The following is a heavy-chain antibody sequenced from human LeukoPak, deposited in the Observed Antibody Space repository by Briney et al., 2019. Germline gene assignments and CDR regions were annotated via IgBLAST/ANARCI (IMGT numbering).Heavy chain of an antibody. CDR1: GDSISDYY. CDR3: ARSSIAVPSPALFRYYFYTMDV. CDR2: IYTGGKT. J-gene: IGHJ6*02. Sequence: SETLSLTCTVSGDSISDYYWTWIRQPAGKGLEWIGRIYTGGKTNYNPSLKSRVTMSVDTSKKQLSLRLRSVTAADTAVYYCARSSIAVPSPALFRYYFYTMDVWGQGTTVTVSS. D-gene: IGHD6-19*01. V-gene: IGHV4-4*07.